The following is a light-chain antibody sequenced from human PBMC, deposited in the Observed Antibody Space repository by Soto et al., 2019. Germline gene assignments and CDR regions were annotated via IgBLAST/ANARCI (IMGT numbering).Light chain of an antibody. CDR2: SHN. CDR3: AVWDDSLNGYV. V-gene: IGLV1-44*01. CDR1: SSNIGSNT. Sequence: QSVLTQPPSASGTPGQRVTISCSGSSSNIGSNTVNWYQHLPGTAPKLLIYSHNQRPSGVPDRFSGSKSGSSASLAISGVQSEEEADYYCAVWDDSLNGYVFGTGTKLTVL. J-gene: IGLJ1*01.